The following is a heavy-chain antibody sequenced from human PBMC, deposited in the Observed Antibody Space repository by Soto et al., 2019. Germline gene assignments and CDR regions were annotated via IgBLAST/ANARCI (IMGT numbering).Heavy chain of an antibody. D-gene: IGHD6-19*01. J-gene: IGHJ5*02. Sequence: EVQLVQSGAEVKKPGESLKISCKGSGYSLTNYWIGWVRQMPGKGLEWMGIIYPGDSHTRYSPSFQGQVTISADKSISTAYLQWSSLKASDTAMYYCARQGYSSGWYHWFDPWGQGTLVTVSS. CDR3: ARQGYSSGWYHWFDP. CDR1: GYSLTNYW. V-gene: IGHV5-51*01. CDR2: IYPGDSHT.